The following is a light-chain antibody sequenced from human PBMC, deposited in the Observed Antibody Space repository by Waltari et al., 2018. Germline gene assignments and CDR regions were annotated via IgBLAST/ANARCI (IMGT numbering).Light chain of an antibody. CDR3: AVWDDSLSGVV. CDR1: SSNIGSYY. V-gene: IGLV1-47*02. J-gene: IGLJ3*02. Sequence: QSGLTQPPSASGAPGQRVTISCSGSSSNIGSYYVDWYQFPGTAPKLLIHDNNQRPSGVPDRFSGSKSGTSASLAISGLRSEDEADYYCAVWDDSLSGVVFGGGTKLTVL. CDR2: DNN.